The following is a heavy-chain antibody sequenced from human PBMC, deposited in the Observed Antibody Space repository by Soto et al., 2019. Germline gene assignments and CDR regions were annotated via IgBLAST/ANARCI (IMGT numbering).Heavy chain of an antibody. Sequence: EVQLVESGGGLVQPGESLRLSCVGSGFTLTNSWMRWVRQAPGQGLEWVATVRQDGSGEYNVASVKGRFIISRDNGRDSMYLQMNSLRAEDTAVYYCSIYTGDFDWWGQGTRVTVSP. CDR3: SIYTGDFDW. CDR1: GFTLTNSW. D-gene: IGHD2-2*02. J-gene: IGHJ4*02. CDR2: VRQDGSGE. V-gene: IGHV3-7*03.